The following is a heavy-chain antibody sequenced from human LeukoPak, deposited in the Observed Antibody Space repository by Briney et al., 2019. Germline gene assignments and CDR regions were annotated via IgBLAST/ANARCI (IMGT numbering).Heavy chain of an antibody. J-gene: IGHJ4*02. CDR2: IYTSGST. D-gene: IGHD6-19*01. V-gene: IGHV4-61*02. CDR1: GRSISSGSYY. Sequence: SETLSLTCTVSGRSISSGSYYWSWIRQPAAKGLEWIGRIYTSGSTNYNPSLKSRVTISVDTSKNQFSLKLSSVTAADTAVYYCARDLAVAGLDYWGQGTLVTVSS. CDR3: ARDLAVAGLDY.